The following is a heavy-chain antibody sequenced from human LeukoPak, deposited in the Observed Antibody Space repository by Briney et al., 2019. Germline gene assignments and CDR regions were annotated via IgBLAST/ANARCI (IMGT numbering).Heavy chain of an antibody. D-gene: IGHD1-14*01. CDR2: ISSSSSYI. Sequence: AGGSLRLPCAASGFTFSSYSMNWVRQAPGKGLEWVSSISSSSSYIYYADSVKGRFTISRDNAKNSLYLQMNSLRAEDTAVYYCARVSSSPFDPWGQGTLVTVSS. V-gene: IGHV3-21*01. CDR3: ARVSSSPFDP. J-gene: IGHJ5*02. CDR1: GFTFSSYS.